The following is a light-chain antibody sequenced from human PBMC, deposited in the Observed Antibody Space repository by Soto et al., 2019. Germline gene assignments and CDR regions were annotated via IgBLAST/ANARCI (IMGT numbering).Light chain of an antibody. CDR3: AAWHDSLNGPV. CDR1: SSNIGSHT. Sequence: QSVRTQPPSASGTPGQRVTISCSGSSSNIGSHTVNWYQQVPGTAPKLLIYNNNQRPSGVPDRFSGSKSGTSASLAISGLQSEDEADYYCAAWHDSLNGPVFGGGTQLTVL. J-gene: IGLJ7*01. CDR2: NNN. V-gene: IGLV1-44*01.